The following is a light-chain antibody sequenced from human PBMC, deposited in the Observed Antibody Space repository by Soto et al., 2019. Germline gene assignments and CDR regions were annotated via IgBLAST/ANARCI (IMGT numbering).Light chain of an antibody. J-gene: IGLJ7*01. CDR2: GNS. CDR3: QSYDSSLSGWV. Sequence: QPVLTQSPSVSGAPGQRVTISCTGSRSNIGAGYDVHWYQQLPGTAPKLLIYGNSNRPSGVPDRFSGSKSGTSASLAITGLQAEDEADYYCQSYDSSLSGWVFGGGTQLTVL. CDR1: RSNIGAGYD. V-gene: IGLV1-40*01.